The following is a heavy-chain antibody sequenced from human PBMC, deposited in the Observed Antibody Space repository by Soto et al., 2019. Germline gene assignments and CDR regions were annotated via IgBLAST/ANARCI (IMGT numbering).Heavy chain of an antibody. CDR3: ERSPLTGTRGDYMDV. D-gene: IGHD1-20*01. J-gene: IGHJ6*03. Sequence: TSETLSLTCAVYGGCFSGYYWSWIRQPPGKGLEWIGEINHSGSTNYNPSLKSRVTISVDTSKNQFSLKLSSVTAADTAVYYCERSPLTGTRGDYMDVWGKGTTVTVSS. CDR2: INHSGST. V-gene: IGHV4-34*01. CDR1: GGCFSGYY.